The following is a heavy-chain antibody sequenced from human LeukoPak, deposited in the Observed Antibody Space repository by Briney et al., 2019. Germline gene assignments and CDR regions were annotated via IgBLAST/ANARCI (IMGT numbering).Heavy chain of an antibody. CDR2: INHSGST. V-gene: IGHV4-34*01. J-gene: IGHJ4*02. CDR3: ARGPEMATIGIVFDY. D-gene: IGHD5-24*01. Sequence: PSETLSLTCAVYGGSFSGYYWSWLRQPPGKGLEWIGEINHSGSTNYNPSLKSRVTISVDTSKNQFSLKLSSVTAADTAVYYCARGPEMATIGIVFDYWGQGTLVTVSS. CDR1: GGSFSGYY.